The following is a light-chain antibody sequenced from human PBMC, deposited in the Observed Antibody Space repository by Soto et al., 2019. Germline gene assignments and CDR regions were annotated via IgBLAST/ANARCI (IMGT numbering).Light chain of an antibody. CDR3: SSYTTSSTRV. J-gene: IGLJ1*01. CDR2: EVT. V-gene: IGLV2-14*01. Sequence: QSVLTQPASVSGSPGQSIAISCTGSSSDIGIYKYVSGYQQHPGKVPKLIIYEVTNRPSGVSNRFSGSKSGNTASLTISGLQAEDEADYYCSSYTTSSTRVFGPGTKVTVL. CDR1: SSDIGIYKY.